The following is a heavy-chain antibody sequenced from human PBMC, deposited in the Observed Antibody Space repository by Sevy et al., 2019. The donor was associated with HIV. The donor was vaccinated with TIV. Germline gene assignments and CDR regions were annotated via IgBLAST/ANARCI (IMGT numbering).Heavy chain of an antibody. D-gene: IGHD1-1*01. CDR1: GGAMNLYF. Sequence: SETLSLTCTVSGGAMNLYFWSWIRQPPGKGLEWIGYISRSGSTNYNPSLKSRVTISLSTSGNQFSLKLRSMTAADTAVYYCARESIGSTGDFDFWGQGTLVTVSS. J-gene: IGHJ4*02. CDR2: ISRSGST. CDR3: ARESIGSTGDFDF. V-gene: IGHV4-4*08.